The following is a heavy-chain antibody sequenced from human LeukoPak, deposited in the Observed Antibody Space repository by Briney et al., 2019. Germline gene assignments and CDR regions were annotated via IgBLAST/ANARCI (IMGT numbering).Heavy chain of an antibody. J-gene: IGHJ4*02. D-gene: IGHD3-22*01. CDR3: ARDMSFRGAAYDSSGYYYAPFDY. V-gene: IGHV4-38-2*02. CDR2: IYHSGST. CDR1: GYSISSGYY. Sequence: SEILSLTCTVSGYSISSGYYWGWIRQPPGKGLEWIGSIYHSGSTYYNPSLKSRVTISVDTSKNQFSLKLSSVIAADTAVYYCARDMSFRGAAYDSSGYYYAPFDYWGQGTLVTVSS.